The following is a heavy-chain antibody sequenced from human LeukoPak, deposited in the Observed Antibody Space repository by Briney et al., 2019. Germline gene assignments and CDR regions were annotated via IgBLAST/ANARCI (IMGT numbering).Heavy chain of an antibody. CDR3: FPIYFDGTGDAYAWLDP. V-gene: IGHV3-49*03. CDR2: IRSKAYGGAT. CDR1: GFTLGDHG. J-gene: IGHJ5*02. Sequence: PAGPLSLSCTAPGFTLGDHGVIGLRQAPGKGLPWLGCIRSKAYGGATEYAASGKDRFIISRGDSQSITYLATKLLKTENTAVYYCFPIYFDGTGDAYAWLDPWGQGTPVTVSS. D-gene: IGHD3-9*01.